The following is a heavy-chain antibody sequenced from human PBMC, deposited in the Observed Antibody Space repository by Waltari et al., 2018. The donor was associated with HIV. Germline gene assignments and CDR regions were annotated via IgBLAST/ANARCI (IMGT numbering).Heavy chain of an antibody. CDR1: GGSFSGYY. V-gene: IGHV4-34*01. D-gene: IGHD5-18*01. CDR3: ARGWGTAMVGYYYGMDV. Sequence: QVQLQQWGAGLLKPSETLSLTCAVYGGSFSGYYWSWIRQPPGKGMAWIGEINHSGSTNYNPSLKSRVTISVDTSKNQFSLKLSSVTAADTAVYYCARGWGTAMVGYYYGMDVWGQGTTVTVSS. CDR2: INHSGST. J-gene: IGHJ6*02.